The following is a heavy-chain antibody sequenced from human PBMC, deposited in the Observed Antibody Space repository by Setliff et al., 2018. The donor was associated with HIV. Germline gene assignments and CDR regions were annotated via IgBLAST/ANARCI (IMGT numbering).Heavy chain of an antibody. V-gene: IGHV3-21*01. D-gene: IGHD6-19*01. Sequence: GGSLRLSCAASGFTFSSYTMNWVRQAPGKGLEWVSSISSSGNYIYYADSVKARFTISRDNAKKSLYLQMNSLRAEDTAVYYCARDRDQGYSSGYDLDAFDIWGQGTMVTVSS. CDR1: GFTFSSYT. J-gene: IGHJ3*02. CDR3: ARDRDQGYSSGYDLDAFDI. CDR2: ISSSGNYI.